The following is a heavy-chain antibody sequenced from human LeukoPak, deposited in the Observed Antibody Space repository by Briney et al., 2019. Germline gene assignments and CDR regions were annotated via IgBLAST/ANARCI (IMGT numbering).Heavy chain of an antibody. D-gene: IGHD4-17*01. V-gene: IGHV4-38-2*02. CDR2: IYHSGST. J-gene: IGHJ3*02. CDR3: ARTTNSDAFDI. CDR1: GYSISSGYY. Sequence: SETLSLTCTVSGYSISSGYYWGWIRPPPGKGLEWIGSIYHSGSTYYNPSLKSRVTISVDTSKYQFSLKLSSVTAADTAVYYCARTTNSDAFDIWGQGTMVTVSS.